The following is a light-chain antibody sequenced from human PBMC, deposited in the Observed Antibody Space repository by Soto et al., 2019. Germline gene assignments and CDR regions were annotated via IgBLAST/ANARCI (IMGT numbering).Light chain of an antibody. J-gene: IGLJ3*02. Sequence: QYALTQPASVSGSPGQSITISCTGTSSDVGGYNYVSWFQHHPGKVPKLMIYEVSHRPSGVSDRFSGSKSGTTASLTISGLQAEDEADYYCCSFTNSYTWVFGGGTQLTVL. V-gene: IGLV2-14*01. CDR2: EVS. CDR3: CSFTNSYTWV. CDR1: SSDVGGYNY.